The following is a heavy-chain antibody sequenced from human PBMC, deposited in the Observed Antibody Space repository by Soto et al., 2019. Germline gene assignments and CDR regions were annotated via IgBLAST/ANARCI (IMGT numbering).Heavy chain of an antibody. Sequence: QVQLVQSGAEVKEPGSSVKVSCKASGGGNLRDYRTTWVRRAPGQGLEWMGGIIPKLGSANYAQNFQGRVTITADESTNTVYMELMSLRSDATSVYYCARVGDGYTFGAVYWGQGTPVTVSS. V-gene: IGHV1-69*01. CDR2: IIPKLGSA. CDR3: ARVGDGYTFGAVY. CDR1: GGGNLRDYR. D-gene: IGHD2-21*01. J-gene: IGHJ4*02.